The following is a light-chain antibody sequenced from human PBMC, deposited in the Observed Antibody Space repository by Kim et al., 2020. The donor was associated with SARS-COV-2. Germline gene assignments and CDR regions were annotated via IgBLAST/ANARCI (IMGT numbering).Light chain of an antibody. Sequence: PGETATLSCRASQSVTNNYLAWYQQKPGQAPRLLIYGASSRATGIPDKFSGSGSGTDFTLTISRLEPEDFAVYYCQQYGGSPQLTFGGGTKVDIK. CDR2: GAS. V-gene: IGKV3-20*01. CDR1: QSVTNNY. CDR3: QQYGGSPQLT. J-gene: IGKJ4*01.